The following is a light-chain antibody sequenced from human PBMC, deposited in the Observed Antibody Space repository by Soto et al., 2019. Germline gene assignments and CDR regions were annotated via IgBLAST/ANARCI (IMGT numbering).Light chain of an antibody. CDR2: GVS. CDR1: QSVSSN. J-gene: IGKJ1*01. Sequence: EIVMTQSPATLSVSPGESATLSCRASQSVSSNLAWYQQKPGQAPRLLIYGVSTRATGIPARFSGSGSGTEFTLTISSLQSEDCAVYYCQQYNNWPPWTFGQGTKVEIK. V-gene: IGKV3-15*01. CDR3: QQYNNWPPWT.